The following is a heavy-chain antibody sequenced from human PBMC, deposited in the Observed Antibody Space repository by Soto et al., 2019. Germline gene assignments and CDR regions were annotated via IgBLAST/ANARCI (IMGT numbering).Heavy chain of an antibody. CDR1: GLTFRSYW. J-gene: IGHJ4*02. Sequence: EVQLVESGGGLVQPGESLRLSCAASGLTFRSYWMHWVRQAPGKGLVWVSRINTDGSVAMYVDSVKGRFTISRDNAKHTLYLHMNSVRGEDAAGDYCVRDMQGERRDCWGQGTLVTVSS. D-gene: IGHD3-16*01. V-gene: IGHV3-74*03. CDR3: VRDMQGERRDC. CDR2: INTDGSVA.